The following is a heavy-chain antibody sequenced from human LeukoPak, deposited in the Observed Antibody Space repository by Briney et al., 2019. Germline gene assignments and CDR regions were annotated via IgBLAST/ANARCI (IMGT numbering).Heavy chain of an antibody. CDR1: GFTVSSNY. V-gene: IGHV3-53*01. D-gene: IGHD3-3*01. Sequence: GGSLRLSCAASGFTVSSNYMNWVRQAPGKGLEWVSVIYSGGDTYYADSVRGRFTISRDNSKNTLYLQMNSLRVEDTAVYYCARSGFLEWFGNWGQGTLVTVSS. CDR2: IYSGGDT. J-gene: IGHJ4*02. CDR3: ARSGFLEWFGN.